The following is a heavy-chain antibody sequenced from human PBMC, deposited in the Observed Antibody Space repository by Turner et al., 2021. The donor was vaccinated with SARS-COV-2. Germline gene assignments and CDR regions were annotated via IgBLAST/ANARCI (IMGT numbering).Heavy chain of an antibody. D-gene: IGHD3-22*01. CDR2: ISSSSRYI. J-gene: IGHJ4*02. Sequence: EVQLVESGGGLVKSGGSLRLPCAASGFTFSSYSMNWVRQAPGKGLEWVSSISSSSRYIYYADSVKGRFTIPRNNAKNSLYLQMNSLMAEDTAVYYGARWAYCDSGGYYPCYFDYWGQGTLVTVSS. V-gene: IGHV3-21*01. CDR3: ARWAYCDSGGYYPCYFDY. CDR1: GFTFSSYS.